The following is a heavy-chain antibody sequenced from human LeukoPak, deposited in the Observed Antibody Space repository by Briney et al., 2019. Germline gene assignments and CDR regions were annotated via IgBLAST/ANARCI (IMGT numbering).Heavy chain of an antibody. CDR3: ARGTVGYYYMDV. Sequence: SETLSLTCTVSGGSISSYYWSWIRQPPGKGLEWIGYIYYSGSTNYNPSLKSRVTISVDTSKNQFSLKLSSVTAADTAVYYYARGTVGYYYMDVWGKGTTVTVSS. CDR1: GGSISSYY. V-gene: IGHV4-59*01. CDR2: IYYSGST. D-gene: IGHD4-17*01. J-gene: IGHJ6*03.